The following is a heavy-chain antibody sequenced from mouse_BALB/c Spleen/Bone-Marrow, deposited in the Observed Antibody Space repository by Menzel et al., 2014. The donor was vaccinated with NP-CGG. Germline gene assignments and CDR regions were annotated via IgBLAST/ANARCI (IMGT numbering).Heavy chain of an antibody. CDR1: GYAFSSYW. Sequence: QVQLQQSGAELVRLGSSVKISCKASGYAFSSYWMNWVKQGPGQGLERIGQIYRGVGDINYNGNFKDQGTLTVDRSFSTAFMQLSSLKSNDSAVYFNARWYRDPHVAMNYCVPGTSVTVSS. D-gene: IGHD2-14*01. J-gene: IGHJ4*01. CDR3: ARWYRDPHVAMNY. CDR2: IYRGVGDI. V-gene: IGHV1-80*01.